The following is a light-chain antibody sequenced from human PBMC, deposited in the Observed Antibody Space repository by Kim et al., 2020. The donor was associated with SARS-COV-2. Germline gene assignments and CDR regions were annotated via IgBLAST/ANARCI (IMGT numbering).Light chain of an antibody. V-gene: IGKV3-11*01. J-gene: IGKJ5*01. Sequence: LSPGERATPACRASQSVSSYLAWYQQKPGQAPRLLIYDASNRATGIPARFSGSGSGTDFTLTISSLEPEDFAVYYCQQRSNWPITFGQGTRLEIK. CDR1: QSVSSY. CDR2: DAS. CDR3: QQRSNWPIT.